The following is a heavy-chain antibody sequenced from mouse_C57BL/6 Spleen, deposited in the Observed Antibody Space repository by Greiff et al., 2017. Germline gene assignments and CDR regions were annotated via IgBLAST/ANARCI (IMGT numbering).Heavy chain of an antibody. J-gene: IGHJ2*01. CDR1: GYTFTSYW. V-gene: IGHV1-7*01. D-gene: IGHD1-1*01. CDR2: INPSSGYT. CDR3: ARWDYGSSPDY. Sequence: VQLQQSGAELAKPGASVKLSCKASGYTFTSYWMHWVKQRPGQGLEWIGYINPSSGYTKYNQKFKDKATLTADKSSGTAYMQLSSLTYEDSAVYYCARWDYGSSPDYWGQGTTLTVSS.